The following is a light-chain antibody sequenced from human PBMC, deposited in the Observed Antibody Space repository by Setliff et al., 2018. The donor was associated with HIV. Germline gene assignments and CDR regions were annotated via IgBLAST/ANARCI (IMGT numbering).Light chain of an antibody. J-gene: IGLJ2*01. Sequence: QSVLAQPASVSGSPGQSIIISCTGTSSDVGANKFVSWYQQHPGETPKLMIREATNRPSGVSNRFSGSKSGNTASLTISGLQAGDEADYYCSSFTTSGTVIFGGGTKVTVL. V-gene: IGLV2-14*01. CDR2: EAT. CDR3: SSFTTSGTVI. CDR1: SSDVGANKF.